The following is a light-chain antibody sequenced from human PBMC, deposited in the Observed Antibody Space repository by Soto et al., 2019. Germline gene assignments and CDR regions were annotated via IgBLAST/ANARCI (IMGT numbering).Light chain of an antibody. CDR1: QSVNSY. V-gene: IGKV3-11*01. CDR3: QQRSNWPIT. J-gene: IGKJ5*01. Sequence: EIVLTQSPATLSLSPGERATLSCTASQSVNSYLAWYQHRPGQAPRLLIYDTFNRATGVPARFSGSGSGTEFTLTISSLEPEDFALYYCQQRSNWPITFGQGTRLEIK. CDR2: DTF.